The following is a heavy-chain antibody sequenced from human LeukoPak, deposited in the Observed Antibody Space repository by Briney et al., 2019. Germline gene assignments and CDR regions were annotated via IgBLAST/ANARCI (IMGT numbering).Heavy chain of an antibody. Sequence: GGSLRLSCAASGFTFSSYAMSWVRQAPGKGLEWVSAISGSGGSTYYADSVKGRFTISRDNSKNTRYRQMNSLRAEDTAVYYCAKLGHYYDSSGYRWFDPWGQGTLVTVYS. J-gene: IGHJ5*02. CDR3: AKLGHYYDSSGYRWFDP. CDR2: ISGSGGST. D-gene: IGHD3-22*01. V-gene: IGHV3-23*01. CDR1: GFTFSSYA.